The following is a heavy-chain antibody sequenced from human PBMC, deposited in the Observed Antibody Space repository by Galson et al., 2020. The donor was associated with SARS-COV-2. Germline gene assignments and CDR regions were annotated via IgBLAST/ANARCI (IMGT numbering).Heavy chain of an antibody. J-gene: IGHJ5*01. D-gene: IGHD3-22*01. V-gene: IGHV4-39*01. CDR1: GGSISSSSYY. CDR2: IYYSTYS. Sequence: SETLSLTCTVAGGSISSSSYYWGWIRQSPQGLEWIGRIYYSTYSYYNPSLKSRVAISGDSSKNQFSLKLNSVTAADTALYYCARTQDSRSGYYYDSWGQGILVTVSS. CDR3: ARTQDSRSGYYYDS.